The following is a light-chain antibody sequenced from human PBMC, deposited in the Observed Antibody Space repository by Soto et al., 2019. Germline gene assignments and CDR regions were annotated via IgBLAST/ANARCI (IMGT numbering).Light chain of an antibody. CDR3: SAYTAGSTLV. CDR2: EVR. CDR1: MRDVGAYNL. Sequence: QSALTQPASVSGSAGQSITISCYGTMRDVGAYNLVSWYQQHPGTAPKLIIYEVRNRPSGISSRFSGSRSGNTASLTISGLQPEDEGDYYCSAYTAGSTLVFGGGTKVTVL. V-gene: IGLV2-14*01. J-gene: IGLJ3*02.